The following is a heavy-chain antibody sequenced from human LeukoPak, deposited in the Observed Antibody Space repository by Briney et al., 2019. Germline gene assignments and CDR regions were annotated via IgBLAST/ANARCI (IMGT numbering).Heavy chain of an antibody. D-gene: IGHD6-13*01. Sequence: GGSLRHSCAASGFTFSSYAMSWVRQAPGKGLEWVSAISGSGGSTYYADSVKGRFTISRDNSKNTLYLQMNSLRAEDTAVYYCAKVGSSWITIYYFDYWGQGTLVTVSS. CDR2: ISGSGGST. V-gene: IGHV3-23*01. CDR3: AKVGSSWITIYYFDY. J-gene: IGHJ4*02. CDR1: GFTFSSYA.